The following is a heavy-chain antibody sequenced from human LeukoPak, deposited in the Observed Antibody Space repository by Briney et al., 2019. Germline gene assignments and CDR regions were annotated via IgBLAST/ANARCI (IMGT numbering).Heavy chain of an antibody. J-gene: IGHJ5*02. D-gene: IGHD3-10*01. Sequence: ASVKVSCKASGYTFTSYGISWVRQAPGQGLEWMGWISAYNGNTNYAQKLQGRVTMTADTSTSTAYMELRSLRSDDTAVYYCARDAVIGELLWFGDGFDPWGQGTLVSVSS. CDR2: ISAYNGNT. V-gene: IGHV1-18*01. CDR1: GYTFTSYG. CDR3: ARDAVIGELLWFGDGFDP.